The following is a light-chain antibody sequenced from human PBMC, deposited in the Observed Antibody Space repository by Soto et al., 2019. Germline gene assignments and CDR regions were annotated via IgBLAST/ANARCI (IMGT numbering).Light chain of an antibody. CDR1: QSVSSK. CDR2: GAS. CDR3: QQDSSWPLT. J-gene: IGKJ4*01. V-gene: IGKV3D-15*01. Sequence: EIVGTQSPATLSVSPGERSTLSCRASQSVSSKLSWYQQKPGQAPRLLIYGASSRATGITDRFSGSGSGTDFTLTISSLQSEHLGVYYCQQDSSWPLTFGEGTKVDIK.